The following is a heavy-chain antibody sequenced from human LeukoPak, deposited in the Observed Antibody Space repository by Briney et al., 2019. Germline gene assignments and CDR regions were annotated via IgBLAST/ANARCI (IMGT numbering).Heavy chain of an antibody. CDR2: IYYSGTS. J-gene: IGHJ4*02. D-gene: IGHD6-19*01. CDR1: GGSISSGDYY. V-gene: IGHV4-30-4*01. CDR3: ARVIAVAGTYYFDY. Sequence: PSQTLSLTCTVSGGSISSGDYYWSWIRQPPGKGLEWIGYIYYSGTSYYNPSLKSRLTISVDTSKNQFSLKLSSVTAADTAVYYCARVIAVAGTYYFDYWGQGTLVTVSS.